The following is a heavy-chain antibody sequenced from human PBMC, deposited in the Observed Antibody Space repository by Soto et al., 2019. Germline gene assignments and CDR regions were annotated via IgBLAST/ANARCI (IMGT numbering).Heavy chain of an antibody. V-gene: IGHV4-61*01. D-gene: IGHD3-10*01. CDR1: GGSVSSGSYY. CDR2: IYYSGST. J-gene: IGHJ3*02. Sequence: PSETLSLTCTVSGGSVSSGSYYWSWIRQPPGKGLEWIGYIYYSGSTNYNPSLKSRVTISVDTSKNQFSLKLSSVTAADTAVYYCAGRGSGSYFRDAFDIWGQGTMVTVSS. CDR3: AGRGSGSYFRDAFDI.